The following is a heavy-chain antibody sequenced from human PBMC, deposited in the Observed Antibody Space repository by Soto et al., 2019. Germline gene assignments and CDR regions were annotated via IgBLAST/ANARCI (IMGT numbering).Heavy chain of an antibody. CDR3: ARDHPHSYGVYYFDY. CDR1: GGSISTSNW. D-gene: IGHD5-18*01. V-gene: IGHV4-4*02. CDR2: IYSSGST. Sequence: SETLSLTCAVSGGSISTSNWWSWVRQPPGKGLEWIGYIYSSGSTNYNPSLKNRVTISIDTSKNQVSLKVNSVTAADTAVYYCARDHPHSYGVYYFDYWGQGTPVTVSS. J-gene: IGHJ4*02.